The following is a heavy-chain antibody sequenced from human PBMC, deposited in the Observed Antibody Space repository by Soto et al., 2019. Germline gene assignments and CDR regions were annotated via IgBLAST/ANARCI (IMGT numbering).Heavy chain of an antibody. Sequence: SETLSLTCTVSGGYITNYYWSWIRQPPGKGLEWIGYIFYSGNTNYNPSLRSRVTISVDASKNQFSLRLSSVTAADTAVYFCARFSPPRKSYDSNPGWFDPWGQGIMVTVSS. CDR3: ARFSPPRKSYDSNPGWFDP. J-gene: IGHJ5*02. D-gene: IGHD3-22*01. V-gene: IGHV4-59*01. CDR1: GGYITNYY. CDR2: IFYSGNT.